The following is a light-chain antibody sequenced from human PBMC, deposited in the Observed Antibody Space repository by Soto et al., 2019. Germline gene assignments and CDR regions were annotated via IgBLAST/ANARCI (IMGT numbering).Light chain of an antibody. CDR3: SSYTSSSTRV. Sequence: QSALTQPASVSGSPGQSITISCTGTSSDVGGYNYVSWYQQHPGKAPKLMIYDVSNRPSGVSNRFSGSKSGNTASLTISGPQAEDEADYYCSSYTSSSTRVFGPGTKLTVL. V-gene: IGLV2-14*01. CDR2: DVS. J-gene: IGLJ1*01. CDR1: SSDVGGYNY.